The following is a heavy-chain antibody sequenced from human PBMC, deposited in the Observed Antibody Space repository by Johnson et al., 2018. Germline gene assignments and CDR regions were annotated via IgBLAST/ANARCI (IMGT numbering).Heavy chain of an antibody. CDR3: ARDPPYYNYMDV. V-gene: IGHV4-59*01. CDR2: IYYSGLT. CDR1: GDSISSYY. J-gene: IGHJ6*03. D-gene: IGHD3-16*01. Sequence: QVQLQESGPGLVKPSETLSLTCTVSGDSISSYYWSWIRQPPGKGLEWIGYIYYSGLTSYNPSLKSRVTISVDTSKNQLSLKLSSVTAADTAVYYCARDPPYYNYMDVWGKGTTVTVSS.